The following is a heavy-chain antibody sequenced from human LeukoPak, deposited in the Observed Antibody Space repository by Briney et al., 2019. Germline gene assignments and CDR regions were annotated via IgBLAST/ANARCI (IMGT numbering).Heavy chain of an antibody. CDR3: ARESYGSGSYYLHY. CDR1: GGSISNSSHY. CDR2: IYYTGST. V-gene: IGHV4-39*07. D-gene: IGHD3-10*01. Sequence: SETLSLTCAVSGGSISNSSHYWGWIRQPPGKGLEWIGRIYYTGSTYYNPSLKSRVTISVDTSRNQFSLKLTSVTAADTAVYFCARESYGSGSYYLHYWGQGTLVTVSP. J-gene: IGHJ4*02.